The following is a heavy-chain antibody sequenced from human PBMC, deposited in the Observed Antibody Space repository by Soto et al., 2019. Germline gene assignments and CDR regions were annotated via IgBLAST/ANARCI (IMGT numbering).Heavy chain of an antibody. CDR1: GYTFTSYY. Sequence: QVQLVQSGAEVKKPGASVKVSCKASGYTFTSYYMHWVRQAPGQGLEWMGIINPSGGSTSYAQKFQGRVTMTRDTSTSTVYMELSSLRSEDTAVYYCARDHPPYSSSWYRDYYYGMDVWGQGTTVTVSS. V-gene: IGHV1-46*01. J-gene: IGHJ6*02. CDR2: INPSGGST. CDR3: ARDHPPYSSSWYRDYYYGMDV. D-gene: IGHD6-13*01.